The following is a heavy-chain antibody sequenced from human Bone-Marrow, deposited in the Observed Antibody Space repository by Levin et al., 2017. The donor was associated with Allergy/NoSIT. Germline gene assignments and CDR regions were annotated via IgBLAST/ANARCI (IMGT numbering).Heavy chain of an antibody. D-gene: IGHD6-19*01. Sequence: GESLKISCAASGFTFSTYAMSWVRQAPGKGLEWVSSISKTGINTHYADSVKGRFIISRDNSKNTLYLQMNSLRAEDTAIYFCAKDALISMAGGFYQYHGMDVWGQGTTVTVSS. CDR3: AKDALISMAGGFYQYHGMDV. J-gene: IGHJ6*02. V-gene: IGHV3-23*01. CDR2: ISKTGINT. CDR1: GFTFSTYA.